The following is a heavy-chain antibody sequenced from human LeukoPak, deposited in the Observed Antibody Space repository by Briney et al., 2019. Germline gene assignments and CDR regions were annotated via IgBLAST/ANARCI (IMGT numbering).Heavy chain of an antibody. Sequence: PGGSLRLSCVASGFTFSHSWMTWVRQAPGKGLEWVGNIKEDGSSQNYADSVKGRFTISRDNAKSSLHLQMNGLRAEDTAMYYCVKDSGWFHFDSWGQGTLVTVSS. CDR1: GFTFSHSW. CDR3: VKDSGWFHFDS. CDR2: IKEDGSSQ. J-gene: IGHJ4*02. D-gene: IGHD6-19*01. V-gene: IGHV3-7*03.